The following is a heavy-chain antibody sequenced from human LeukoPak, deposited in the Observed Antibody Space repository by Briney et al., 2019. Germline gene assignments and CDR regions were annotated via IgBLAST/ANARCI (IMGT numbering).Heavy chain of an antibody. CDR2: ITSSSTY. CDR3: ARERVTTTAFDI. D-gene: IGHD5-12*01. CDR1: GFTFSSYW. V-gene: IGHV3-69-1*02. Sequence: PGGSLRLSCAASGFTFSSYWMHWVRQAPGKGLEWVSSITSSSTYYADSVKGRFTISRDNAKNSLYLQMNSLRAEDTAVYYCARERVTTTAFDIWGQGTMVTVSS. J-gene: IGHJ3*02.